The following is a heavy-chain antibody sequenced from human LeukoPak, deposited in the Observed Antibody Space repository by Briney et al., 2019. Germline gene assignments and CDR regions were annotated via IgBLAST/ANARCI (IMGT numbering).Heavy chain of an antibody. D-gene: IGHD2-21*02. CDR3: ARGPGTYGVTAYYYYSLDV. CDR2: ISRSSSSI. J-gene: IGHJ6*02. CDR1: GFIFCDYN. Sequence: GGSLRLSCATSGFIFCDYNMNWVRQAPGKGLEWVSSISRSSSSIYYADSLRGRFTISRDNAKKSLYLQMNSLRAEDTAVYYCARGPGTYGVTAYYYYSLDVWGQGTTVTVSS. V-gene: IGHV3-21*01.